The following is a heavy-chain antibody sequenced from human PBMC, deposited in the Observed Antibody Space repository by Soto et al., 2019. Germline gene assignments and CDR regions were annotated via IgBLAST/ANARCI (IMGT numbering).Heavy chain of an antibody. J-gene: IGHJ4*02. Sequence: PSEPLCLRCTVAGGSIGSHCGSWIRQPPGKGLEWIGYIYYSGSTNYNPSLKSRVTISVDTSKNQFSLKLSSVTAADTAVYYCARHHDSWGQGTLVTVSS. CDR3: ARHHDS. CDR1: GGSIGSHC. V-gene: IGHV4-59*08. CDR2: IYYSGST.